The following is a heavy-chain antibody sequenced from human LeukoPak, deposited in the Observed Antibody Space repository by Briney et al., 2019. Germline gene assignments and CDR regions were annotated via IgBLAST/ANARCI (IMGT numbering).Heavy chain of an antibody. Sequence: GASVEVSCKASGYTFTSYDINWVRQATGQGLEWMGWMNPNSGNTGYAQKFQGRVTMTRNTSISTAYMELSSLRSEDTAVYYCARGFPIRSSSWYQIDYWGQGTLVTVSS. V-gene: IGHV1-8*01. CDR2: MNPNSGNT. CDR1: GYTFTSYD. CDR3: ARGFPIRSSSWYQIDY. D-gene: IGHD6-13*01. J-gene: IGHJ4*02.